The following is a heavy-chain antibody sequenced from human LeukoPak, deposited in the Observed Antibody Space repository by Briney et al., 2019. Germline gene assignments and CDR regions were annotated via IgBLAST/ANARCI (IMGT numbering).Heavy chain of an antibody. CDR3: ARDGRSGVVVAALDY. Sequence: GGSLRLSCAASGFTFSNYAMHWVRQAPGKGLEWVAVISYDGSNKYYADSVKGRFTISRDNSKNTLYLQMNSLRAEDTALYFCARDGRSGVVVAALDYWGQGTLVTVSS. D-gene: IGHD3-22*01. CDR1: GFTFSNYA. V-gene: IGHV3-30-3*01. CDR2: ISYDGSNK. J-gene: IGHJ4*02.